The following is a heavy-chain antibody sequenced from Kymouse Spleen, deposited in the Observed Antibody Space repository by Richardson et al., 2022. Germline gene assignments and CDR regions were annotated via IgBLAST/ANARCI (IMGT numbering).Heavy chain of an antibody. V-gene: IGHV3-48*02. CDR2: ISSSSSTI. Sequence: EVQLVESGGGLVQPGGSLRLSCAASGFTFSSYSMNWVRQAPGKGLEWVSYISSSSSTIYYADSVKGRFTISRDNAKNSLYLQMNSLRDEDTAVYYCARERYNWNSYYYYYYGMDVWGQGTTVTVSS. J-gene: IGHJ6*02. CDR3: ARERYNWNSYYYYYYGMDV. CDR1: GFTFSSYS. D-gene: IGHD1-7*01.